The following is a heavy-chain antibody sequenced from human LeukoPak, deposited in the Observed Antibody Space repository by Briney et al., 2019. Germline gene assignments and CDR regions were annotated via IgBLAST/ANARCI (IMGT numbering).Heavy chain of an antibody. CDR2: ISSSSRTI. CDR3: ASAYTSDSY. CDR1: GFTFSTYS. V-gene: IGHV3-48*02. D-gene: IGHD6-19*01. Sequence: PGGSLRLSCTASGFTFSTYSMNWVRQAPGKGLEWVSYISSSSRTIYYADSVMGRFTISRDNAKNSLYLQMNGLRDEDTAVYYCASAYTSDSYWGQGTLVTVSS. J-gene: IGHJ4*02.